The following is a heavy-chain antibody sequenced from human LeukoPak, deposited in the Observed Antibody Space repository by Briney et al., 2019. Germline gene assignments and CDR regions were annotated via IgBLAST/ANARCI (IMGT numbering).Heavy chain of an antibody. Sequence: NPSETLSLTCAVSGGSISSSNWWSWVRQPPGKGLEWIGEIYHSGSTNYNPSLKSRVTISVDKSKNQFSLKLSSVTAADTAVYYCAREGIAAAGSDYWGQGTLVTVSS. CDR3: AREGIAAAGSDY. CDR2: IYHSGST. V-gene: IGHV4-4*02. J-gene: IGHJ4*02. D-gene: IGHD6-13*01. CDR1: GGSISSSNW.